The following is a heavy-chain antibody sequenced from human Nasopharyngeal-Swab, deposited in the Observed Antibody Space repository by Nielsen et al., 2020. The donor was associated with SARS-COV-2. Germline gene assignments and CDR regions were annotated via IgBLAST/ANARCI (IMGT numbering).Heavy chain of an antibody. CDR2: ISGSTSHM. Sequence: ETLSLTCSVSGGSFNGFYWNWIRQAPGKGLEWVSSISGSTSHMYYADSVKGRFTISRDNAENSVFLQMTSLRVEDTAVYYCARDGWSAEYFFDYWGQGSLVTVSS. CDR1: GGSFNGFY. V-gene: IGHV3-21*01. J-gene: IGHJ4*02. D-gene: IGHD3-3*01. CDR3: ARDGWSAEYFFDY.